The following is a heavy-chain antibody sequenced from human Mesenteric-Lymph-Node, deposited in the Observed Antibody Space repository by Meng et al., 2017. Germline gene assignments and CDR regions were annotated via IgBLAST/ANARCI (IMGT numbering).Heavy chain of an antibody. CDR3: ATWKQMGAFDY. CDR2: IYYTGSN. V-gene: IGHV4-31*03. CDR1: VGSISSGAYY. D-gene: IGHD5-18*01. Sequence: QVQLQESGPGLVKPSQTLSLTCTVSVGSISSGAYYLTWIRQHPGKGLAWIGYIYYTGSNYYNPSLKSRVTKSGETSKNQFSLKLSSGNAADTAVYYCATWKQMGAFDYWGQGTLVTVSS. J-gene: IGHJ4*02.